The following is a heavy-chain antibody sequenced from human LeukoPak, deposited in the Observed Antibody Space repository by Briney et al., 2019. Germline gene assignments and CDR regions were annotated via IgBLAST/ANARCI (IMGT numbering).Heavy chain of an antibody. Sequence: GGSLRLSCAASGFTFSSHSMNWVRQAPGKGLEWVSSISSSSSYIYYADSVKGRFTISRDNAKNSLYLQMNSLRAEDTAVYYCARDPYCGGDCYSYWYFDLWGRGTLVTVSS. J-gene: IGHJ2*01. D-gene: IGHD2-21*02. CDR3: ARDPYCGGDCYSYWYFDL. CDR1: GFTFSSHS. V-gene: IGHV3-21*01. CDR2: ISSSSSYI.